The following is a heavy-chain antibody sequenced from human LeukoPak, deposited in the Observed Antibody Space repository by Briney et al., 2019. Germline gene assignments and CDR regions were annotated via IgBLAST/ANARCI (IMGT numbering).Heavy chain of an antibody. CDR1: GYTFTDYY. V-gene: IGHV1-2*06. D-gene: IGHD3-10*01. J-gene: IGHJ4*02. Sequence: ASVKVSCKASGYTFTDYYIHWVRQAPGQGLEWMGRINPSSGGANYAQKFQGRVTMTRDTSISAAYMELRRLRSDDAAVYYCARVRFGGLAFDYWGQGTLVTVSS. CDR3: ARVRFGGLAFDY. CDR2: INPSSGGA.